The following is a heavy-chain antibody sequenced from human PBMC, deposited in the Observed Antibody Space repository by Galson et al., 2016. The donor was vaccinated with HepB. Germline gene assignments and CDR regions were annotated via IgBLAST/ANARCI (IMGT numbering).Heavy chain of an antibody. CDR2: VDYIGST. D-gene: IGHD4-23*01. CDR1: GGSIRGYY. V-gene: IGHV4-59*12. J-gene: IGHJ4*02. CDR3: AVDYGGNSAFDS. Sequence: ETLSLTCSVSGGSIRGYYWGWIRQPPGKGLEWMGYVDYIGSTNYNPSLKNRVIMSIDTPKNRFSLSLDSVTAADTAVYYCAVDYGGNSAFDSWGQGTLATVSS.